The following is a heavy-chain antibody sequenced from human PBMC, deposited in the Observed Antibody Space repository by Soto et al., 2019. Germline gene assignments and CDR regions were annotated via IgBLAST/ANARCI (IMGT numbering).Heavy chain of an antibody. CDR2: IYYSGST. Sequence: SETLSLTCTVSGGSISSGGYYWSWIRQHPGKGLEWIGYIYYSGSTYYNPSLKSRVTISVDTSRNQFSLKLSSVTAADTAVYYCARDRSTVTTEGFGMDVWGQGTTVTVSS. J-gene: IGHJ6*02. V-gene: IGHV4-31*03. CDR3: ARDRSTVTTEGFGMDV. CDR1: GGSISSGGYY. D-gene: IGHD4-17*01.